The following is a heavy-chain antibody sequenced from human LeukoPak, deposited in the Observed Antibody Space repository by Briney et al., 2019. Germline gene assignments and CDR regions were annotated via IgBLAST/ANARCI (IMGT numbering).Heavy chain of an antibody. CDR2: INHSGST. V-gene: IGHV4-34*01. CDR1: GGSFSGYY. CDR3: ARLDYDSTSTFDY. J-gene: IGHJ4*02. D-gene: IGHD3-22*01. Sequence: SETLFLTCAVYGGSFSGYYWSWIRQPPGKGLEWIGEINHSGSTNYNPSLKSRVTISVDTSKNQFSLKLSSVTAADTAVYYCARLDYDSTSTFDYWGQGTLVTVSS.